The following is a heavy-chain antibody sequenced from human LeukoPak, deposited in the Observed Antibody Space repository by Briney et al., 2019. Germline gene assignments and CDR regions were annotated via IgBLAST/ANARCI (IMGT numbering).Heavy chain of an antibody. Sequence: PSETLSLTCTVSGGSISSYYWSWIRQPPGKGPEWIGYIYYSGSTNYNPSLKSRVTISVDTSKNQFSLNLNSLTAADTAVYYCALWGYFDSSGRHFWGQGTLVTVSS. CDR1: GGSISSYY. V-gene: IGHV4-59*12. J-gene: IGHJ4*02. CDR2: IYYSGST. CDR3: ALWGYFDSSGRHF. D-gene: IGHD3-22*01.